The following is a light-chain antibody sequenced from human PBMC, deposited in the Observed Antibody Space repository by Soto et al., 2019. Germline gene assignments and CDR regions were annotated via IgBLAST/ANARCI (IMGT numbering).Light chain of an antibody. CDR3: CSYAGSSTV. V-gene: IGLV2-23*02. CDR2: EVS. Sequence: QSVLTQVASVSGSPGQWITISCSGTSSDVGSYNLVSWYQQHPDKAPKLMISEVSKRPSGVSNRFSGSKSGNTASLTISGLQAEDEADYYCCSYAGSSTVFGTGTKATVL. CDR1: SSDVGSYNL. J-gene: IGLJ1*01.